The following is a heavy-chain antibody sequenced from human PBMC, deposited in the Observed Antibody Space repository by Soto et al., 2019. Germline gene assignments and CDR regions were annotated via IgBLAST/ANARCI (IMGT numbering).Heavy chain of an antibody. CDR2: SSGSGGST. CDR3: AKDSGDFWSGYYQFDY. D-gene: IGHD3-3*01. V-gene: IGHV3-23*01. J-gene: IGHJ4*02. Sequence: PGGSLRLSGAVSGFTLRSYAMSWVRQAPGKGLEWVSASSGSGGSTYYADSVKGRFTISRDNSKNTLYLQMNSLRAEDTAVYYCAKDSGDFWSGYYQFDYWGQGTLVTVSS. CDR1: GFTLRSYA.